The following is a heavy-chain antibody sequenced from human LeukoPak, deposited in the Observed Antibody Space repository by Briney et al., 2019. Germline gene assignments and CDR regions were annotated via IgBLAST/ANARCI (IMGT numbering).Heavy chain of an antibody. D-gene: IGHD3-16*01. CDR2: RGSAGGT. CDR1: GFIFNNYA. CDR3: ASRTWIGGGQYAFDL. J-gene: IGHJ3*01. V-gene: IGHV3-23*01. Sequence: GGSLRLSCAAFGFIFNNYAVSWVRQAPGKGLEWVSARGSAGGTYYADSVKGRFTISRDNSATTMYLQLSSLRVEDTAVYYCASRTWIGGGQYAFDLWGQGTTVTVSS.